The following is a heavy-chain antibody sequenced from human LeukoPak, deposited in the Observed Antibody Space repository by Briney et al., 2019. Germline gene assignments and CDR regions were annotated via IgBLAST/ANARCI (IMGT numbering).Heavy chain of an antibody. J-gene: IGHJ4*02. CDR2: IYYSGST. D-gene: IGHD2-15*01. CDR3: ARREWFALTSGGSIDY. V-gene: IGHV4-39*01. CDR1: GGSISSSFYY. Sequence: PSETLPLLCTVSGGSISSSFYYWAWIRQPPGKGLEWIGSIYYSGSTYHNPSLKSRVTISVDTSKNQFSLKLSSVTAADTAVYYCARREWFALTSGGSIDYWGQGTLVTVSS.